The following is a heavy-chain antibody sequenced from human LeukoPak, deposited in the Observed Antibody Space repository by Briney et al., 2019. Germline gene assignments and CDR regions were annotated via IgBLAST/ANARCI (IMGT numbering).Heavy chain of an antibody. CDR1: GGSTSSYY. Sequence: PSETLSLTCTVSGGSTSSYYWSWMRQPPGKGLEWIGYVFYTGSTNYNPSLESRVTVSVDRSKNEFSLKLTSVTAADTAFYYCAREVYCGGDCRYFDVWGRGTLVTVSS. CDR2: VFYTGST. D-gene: IGHD2-21*02. V-gene: IGHV4-59*01. J-gene: IGHJ2*01. CDR3: AREVYCGGDCRYFDV.